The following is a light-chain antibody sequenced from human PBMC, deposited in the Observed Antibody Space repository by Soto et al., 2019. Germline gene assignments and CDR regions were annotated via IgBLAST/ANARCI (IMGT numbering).Light chain of an antibody. CDR3: QQSYSTLYT. J-gene: IGKJ2*01. Sequence: DIQMTQSPSSLSASIGDRVTITCRASQSIGTSLSWHQQKSGRAPKLLIHAASTLQSGVPSRFSGSGSGTDFTLTNSSLQPEDVAVYYCQQSYSTLYTFGQGTNLEIK. CDR2: AAS. V-gene: IGKV1-39*01. CDR1: QSIGTS.